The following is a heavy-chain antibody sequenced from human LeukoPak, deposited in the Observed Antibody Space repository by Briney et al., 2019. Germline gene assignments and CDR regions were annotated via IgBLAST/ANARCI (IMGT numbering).Heavy chain of an antibody. Sequence: GGSLRLSCAASGFTFSSYAMSWVRQAPGKGLEWVSAISGSGGSTYYADPVKGRFTISRDNSKNTLYLQMNSLRAEDTAVYYCATRSTTGTSYYYYYYGMDVWGQGTTVTVSS. D-gene: IGHD1-1*01. CDR3: ATRSTTGTSYYYYYYGMDV. J-gene: IGHJ6*02. CDR1: GFTFSSYA. CDR2: ISGSGGST. V-gene: IGHV3-23*01.